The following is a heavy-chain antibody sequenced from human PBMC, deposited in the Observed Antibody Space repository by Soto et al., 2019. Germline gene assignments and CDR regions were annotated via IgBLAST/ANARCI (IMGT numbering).Heavy chain of an antibody. Sequence: EVQLVESGGGLVQPGGSLRLSCAASGFTFGNYWLTWFRQAPGKGLEWVANIKPDGSDKYYVDSVKGRFTISRDNAKNSLYLQLNSLRAEDTAVYYCARNYYYNTSGWVYGVQGTLVTVSS. CDR1: GFTFGNYW. CDR3: ARNYYYNTSGWVY. CDR2: IKPDGSDK. J-gene: IGHJ4*02. V-gene: IGHV3-7*05. D-gene: IGHD3-22*01.